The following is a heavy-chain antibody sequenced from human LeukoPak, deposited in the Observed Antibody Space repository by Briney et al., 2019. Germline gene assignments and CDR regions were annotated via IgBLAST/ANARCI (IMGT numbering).Heavy chain of an antibody. D-gene: IGHD3-3*01. CDR3: ARGEYYDFWSGYYSPWAFDI. CDR2: IYYSGST. J-gene: IGHJ3*02. Sequence: SETLSLTCTVSGGSISSYYWSWIRQPPGKGLEWIGYIYYSGSTNYNPSLKSRVTISVDTSKNQFSLKLSSVTAADTAVYHCARGEYYDFWSGYYSPWAFDIWGQGTMVTVSS. CDR1: GGSISSYY. V-gene: IGHV4-59*01.